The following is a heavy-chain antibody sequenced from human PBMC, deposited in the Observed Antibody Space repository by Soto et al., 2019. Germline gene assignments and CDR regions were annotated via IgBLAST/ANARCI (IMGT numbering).Heavy chain of an antibody. J-gene: IGHJ5*02. CDR1: GFTFSNYA. D-gene: IGHD2-2*01. CDR2: ISGSGDST. CDR3: AKRGLGYCSTTSCRGRWFDP. Sequence: EVQLLESGGGLVQPGGSLRLSCAASGFTFSNYAMSWVRQAPGKGLEWVSAISGSGDSTYYADSVKGRFTISRDNSKNTLYLQMNNLRAEDTAVYYCAKRGLGYCSTTSCRGRWFDPWGQGTLVTVSS. V-gene: IGHV3-23*01.